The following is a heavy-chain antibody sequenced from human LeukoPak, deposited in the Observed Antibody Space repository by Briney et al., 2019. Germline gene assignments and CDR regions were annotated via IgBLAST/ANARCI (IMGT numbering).Heavy chain of an antibody. CDR1: GYTFTGYY. J-gene: IGHJ4*02. V-gene: IGHV1-2*02. D-gene: IGHD6-6*01. CDR2: INPDSGGT. CDR3: ARGHGSSPSFDY. Sequence: ASVKVSCKTSGYTFTGYYICWVRQAPGQGLKWMGWINPDSGGTNHAQKFQGRVTMTSDTSISTAYMELSSLSDDTALYYCARGHGSSPSFDYWGQGVLVTVSS.